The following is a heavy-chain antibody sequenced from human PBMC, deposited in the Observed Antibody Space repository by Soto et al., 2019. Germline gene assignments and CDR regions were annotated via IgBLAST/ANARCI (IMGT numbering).Heavy chain of an antibody. CDR3: VREGLSPNQIYDF. D-gene: IGHD7-27*01. J-gene: IGHJ4*02. CDR1: GFTFITYD. CDR2: LISSGDVT. V-gene: IGHV3-23*01. Sequence: PGGSLSLSCAASGFTFITYDMSWVRQAPGRGLEWVSSLISSGDVTYYADSVKGRFTISRDTSKNTLYLQMNSLRTEDTAVYYCVREGLSPNQIYDFWGQGTLVTVSS.